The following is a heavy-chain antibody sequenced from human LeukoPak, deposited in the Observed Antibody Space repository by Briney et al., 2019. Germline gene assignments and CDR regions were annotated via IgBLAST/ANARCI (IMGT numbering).Heavy chain of an antibody. CDR2: INWNGGST. CDR1: GFTFDDYG. J-gene: IGHJ4*02. CDR3: ARDRFSGSYGVYYFDY. Sequence: GGSLRLSCAASGFTFDDYGMSWVRQAPGKGLEWVSGINWNGGSTGYADSVKGRFTISRDNAKNSLYLQMNSLRAEDTALYYCARDRFSGSYGVYYFDYWGQGTLVTVSS. V-gene: IGHV3-20*04. D-gene: IGHD1-26*01.